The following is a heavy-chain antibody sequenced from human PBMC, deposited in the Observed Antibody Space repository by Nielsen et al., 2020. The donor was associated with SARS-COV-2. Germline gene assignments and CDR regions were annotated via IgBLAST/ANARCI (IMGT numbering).Heavy chain of an antibody. D-gene: IGHD2-2*01. CDR2: IWYDGSNK. CDR3: ARDRCSSTSCYYDY. CDR1: GFTFSSYG. J-gene: IGHJ4*02. Sequence: GESLKISCAASGFTFSSYGMHWVRQAPGKGLEWVAVIWYDGSNKYYADSVKGRFTISRDNSKNTLYLQMNSLRAEDTAVYYCARDRCSSTSCYYDYWGQGTLVTVSS. V-gene: IGHV3-33*01.